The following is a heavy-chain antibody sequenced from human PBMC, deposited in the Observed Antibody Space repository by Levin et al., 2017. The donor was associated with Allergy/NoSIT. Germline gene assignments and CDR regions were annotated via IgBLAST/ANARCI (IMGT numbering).Heavy chain of an antibody. CDR1: GFTFSSYA. Sequence: LSLTCAASGFTFSSYAMSWVRQAPGKGLEWVSGISGSFSSTYYTDSVKGRFTISRDNSKNTLYLQMNSLRAEDTAVYYCAKCPGYSSSWYFSFDYWGQGTLVTVSS. V-gene: IGHV3-23*01. CDR2: ISGSFSST. CDR3: AKCPGYSSSWYFSFDY. J-gene: IGHJ4*02. D-gene: IGHD6-13*01.